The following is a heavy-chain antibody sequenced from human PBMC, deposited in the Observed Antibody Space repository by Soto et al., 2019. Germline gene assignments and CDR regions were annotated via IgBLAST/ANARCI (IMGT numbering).Heavy chain of an antibody. D-gene: IGHD3-10*01. V-gene: IGHV4-34*01. CDR1: GGSFSGYY. J-gene: IGHJ6*02. Sequence: SETLSLTCAVYGGSFSGYYWSWIRQPPGKGLEWIGEINHSGSTNYNPSLKSRVTISVDTSKNQFSLKLSSVTAADTAVYYCARGRTTNYYGSGSYFSNYYGMDVWGQGTTVTVSS. CDR2: INHSGST. CDR3: ARGRTTNYYGSGSYFSNYYGMDV.